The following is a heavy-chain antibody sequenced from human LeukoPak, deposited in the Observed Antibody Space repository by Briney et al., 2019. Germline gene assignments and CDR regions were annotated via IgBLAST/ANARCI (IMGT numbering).Heavy chain of an antibody. D-gene: IGHD2-21*02. CDR1: GGSISSSSYY. CDR3: ARVTAVSPFDP. CDR2: IYYSGST. V-gene: IGHV4-39*01. J-gene: IGHJ5*02. Sequence: SETLSLTCAVSGGSISSSSYYWGWIRQPPGKGLEWIGSIYYSGSTYYNPSLKSRVTISVDTSKNQFSLKLSSVTAADTAVYYCARVTAVSPFDPWGQGTLVTVSS.